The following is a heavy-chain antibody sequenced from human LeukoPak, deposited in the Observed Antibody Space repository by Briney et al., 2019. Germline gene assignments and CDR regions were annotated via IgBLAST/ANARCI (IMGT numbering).Heavy chain of an antibody. V-gene: IGHV3-74*01. CDR1: GLTFSSHW. J-gene: IGHJ4*02. CDR2: ITNDGSST. D-gene: IGHD3-3*01. CDR3: ARVFEDVPQFDY. Sequence: GGSLRLSCAASGLTFSSHWMHWVRQAPGKGLVWVSRITNDGSSTTYADSVKGRFTISRDNAKNSLYLQMNSLRAEDTAVYYCARVFEDVPQFDYWGQGTLVTVSS.